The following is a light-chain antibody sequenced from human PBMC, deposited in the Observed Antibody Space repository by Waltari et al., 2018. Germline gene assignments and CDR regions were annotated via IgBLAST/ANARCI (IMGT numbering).Light chain of an antibody. V-gene: IGLV1-47*01. Sequence: QSVLTQPPSTSGTPGQRVTISCSGSSSNIEINYVYWYQHPPGTTPNPPTDKNNQPPPAVPDRSSGSKSGTSASLAISGLRSEDEADYYCATWDASLGVLFGGGTKLTVL. CDR3: ATWDASLGVL. CDR1: SSNIEINY. CDR2: KNN. J-gene: IGLJ2*01.